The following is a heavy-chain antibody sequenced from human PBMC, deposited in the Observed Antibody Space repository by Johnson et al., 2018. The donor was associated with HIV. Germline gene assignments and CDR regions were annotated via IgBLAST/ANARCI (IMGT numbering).Heavy chain of an antibody. CDR2: ISGSGGST. Sequence: MSWVRQAPGKGLEWVSGISGSGGSTYYAYSVKGRFTISRDNAKNSLYLQMNSLRAEDTALYYCAKVFSVELPAFDIWGQGTMVTVSS. CDR3: AKVFSVELPAFDI. J-gene: IGHJ3*02. V-gene: IGHV3-23*01. D-gene: IGHD1-26*01.